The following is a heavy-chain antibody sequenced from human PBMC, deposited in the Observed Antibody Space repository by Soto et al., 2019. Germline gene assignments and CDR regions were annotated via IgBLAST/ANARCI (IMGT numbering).Heavy chain of an antibody. CDR3: ARAGSGSYSDFNWFDP. CDR2: IYYSGST. V-gene: IGHV4-59*01. J-gene: IGHJ5*02. D-gene: IGHD1-26*01. Sequence: PSETLSLTCTFSGGSISSYYWSWIRQPPGKGLEWIGHIYYSGSTNYNPSLKSRVTISIDTSKRQFSLNLRSVTAADTAVYYCARAGSGSYSDFNWFDPWGQGKVVTVSS. CDR1: GGSISSYY.